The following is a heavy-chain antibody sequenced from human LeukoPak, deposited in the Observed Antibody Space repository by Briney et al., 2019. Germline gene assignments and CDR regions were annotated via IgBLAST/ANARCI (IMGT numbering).Heavy chain of an antibody. J-gene: IGHJ4*02. CDR1: GYTFTSYG. Sequence: ASVKVSCTASGYTFTSYGISWVRQAPGQGLEWMGWINVYNGNTNFTQKLQGRVTMTTDTSTSTAYMELRSLRSDDTAVYYCARAAGDTYGYRYYFDYWGQGTLVAVSS. CDR2: INVYNGNT. D-gene: IGHD5-18*01. CDR3: ARAAGDTYGYRYYFDY. V-gene: IGHV1-18*01.